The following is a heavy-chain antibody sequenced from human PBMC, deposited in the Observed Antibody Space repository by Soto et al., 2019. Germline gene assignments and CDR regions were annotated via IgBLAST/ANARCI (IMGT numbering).Heavy chain of an antibody. V-gene: IGHV3-66*01. J-gene: IGHJ3*01. CDR1: GFIVSSNY. CDR2: IYSGGTT. CDR3: ARRGG. D-gene: IGHD3-16*01. Sequence: EVQLVESGGGLVQPGGSLRLSCAASGFIVSSNYMSWVRQAPGKGPEWVALIYSGGTTHYAESVKGRFTISRDKSKNTLYLQRNSLRAEDTAVYYCARRGGWGHGTMVTVSS.